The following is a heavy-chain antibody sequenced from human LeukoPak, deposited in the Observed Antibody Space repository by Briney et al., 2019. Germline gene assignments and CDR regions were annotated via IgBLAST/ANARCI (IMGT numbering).Heavy chain of an antibody. J-gene: IGHJ4*02. CDR2: IHYRGSP. CDR1: GGSINTYY. V-gene: IGHV4-59*08. Sequence: PSETLSLTCTVPGGSINTYYWSRIRQPPGKGLEWIGNIHYRGSPNYNPSLKSRVTISVDTSNNQFSLKLRSVTAADTAVYYCARHNKTPTYCYGSGSYFDSWGQGTLVTVSS. CDR3: ARHNKTPTYCYGSGSYFDS. D-gene: IGHD3-10*01.